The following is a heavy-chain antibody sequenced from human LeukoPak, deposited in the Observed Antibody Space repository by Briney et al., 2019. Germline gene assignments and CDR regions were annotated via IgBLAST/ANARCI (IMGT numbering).Heavy chain of an antibody. CDR3: AREGYCSGGTCHSGAHFQH. CDR2: INLSGGST. Sequence: ASVKVSCKASGYTFTTYYMHWLRQAPGQGLEWMGIINLSGGSTIYAQKFQGRVTMTRDMSTNTVYMELNSLRSADTAVYYCAREGYCSGGTCHSGAHFQHWGQGTLVTVSS. J-gene: IGHJ1*01. CDR1: GYTFTTYY. V-gene: IGHV1-46*01. D-gene: IGHD2-15*01.